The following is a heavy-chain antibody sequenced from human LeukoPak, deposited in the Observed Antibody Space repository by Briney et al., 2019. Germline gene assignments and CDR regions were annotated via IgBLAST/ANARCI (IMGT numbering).Heavy chain of an antibody. D-gene: IGHD1-26*01. J-gene: IGHJ4*02. CDR2: ISSSSSYI. CDR3: ARESATAGDFDY. V-gene: IGHV3-21*01. CDR1: GFTFSSYS. Sequence: GGSLRLSCAASGFTFSSYSMNWVRQAPEKGLEWVSSISSSSSYIYYADSVKGRFTISRDNAKNSLYLQMNSLRAEDTAVYYCARESATAGDFDYWGQGTLVTVSS.